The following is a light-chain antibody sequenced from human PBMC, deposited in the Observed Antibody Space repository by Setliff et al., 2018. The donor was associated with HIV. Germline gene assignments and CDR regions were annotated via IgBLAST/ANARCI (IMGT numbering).Light chain of an antibody. CDR3: CSYAGSYTSLYV. J-gene: IGLJ1*01. CDR1: SSVVGASNS. V-gene: IGLV2-11*01. CDR2: DVS. Sequence: QSALPPQPRSVSGSPGQSVTISCTGTSSVVGASNSVSWYQHHPGKAPKVIIYDVSDRPSGVPDRFSGSKSGNTASLTISGLQAEDEADYYCCSYAGSYTSLYVFGTGTKVTVL.